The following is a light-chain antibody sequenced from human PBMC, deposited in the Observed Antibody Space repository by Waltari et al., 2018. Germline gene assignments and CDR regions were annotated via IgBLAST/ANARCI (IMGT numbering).Light chain of an antibody. CDR3: CSYAGSSTFVV. J-gene: IGLJ2*01. CDR2: EDS. V-gene: IGLV2-23*01. Sequence: QSALTQPASVSGSPGQSITISCTGTSSDVGSYNLFSWHQQHPGKAPKLIIYEDSKRPSGVSNRFSGSKSGNTASLTISGLQAEDEADYYCCSYAGSSTFVVFGGGTKLTVL. CDR1: SSDVGSYNL.